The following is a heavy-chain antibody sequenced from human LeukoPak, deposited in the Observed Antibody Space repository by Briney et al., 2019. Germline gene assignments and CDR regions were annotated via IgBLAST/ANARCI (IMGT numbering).Heavy chain of an antibody. CDR1: GYTFTSHS. V-gene: IGHV1-18*01. Sequence: EASVKVSCKASGYTFTSHSISWVRQAPGQGLEWMGWISAYNGNTNYAQKLQGRVTMTTDTSTSTAYMELRSLRSDNTAVYYCASWRSYGSGSYYFYFDYWGQGTLVTVSS. J-gene: IGHJ4*02. CDR2: ISAYNGNT. D-gene: IGHD3-10*01. CDR3: ASWRSYGSGSYYFYFDY.